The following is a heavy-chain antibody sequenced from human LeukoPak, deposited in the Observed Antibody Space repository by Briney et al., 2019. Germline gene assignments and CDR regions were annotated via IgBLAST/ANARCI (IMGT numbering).Heavy chain of an antibody. CDR1: GYTFTGYY. Sequence: ASVKVSCKASGYTFTGYYMHWVRQAPGQGLEWMGWINPNSGGTNYQGRVTMTRDTSISTAYMELSSLRSEDTAVYYCARDGGIVGATSAFDYWGQGTLVTVSS. D-gene: IGHD1-26*01. J-gene: IGHJ4*02. CDR3: ARDGGIVGATSAFDY. CDR2: INPNSGGT. V-gene: IGHV1-2*02.